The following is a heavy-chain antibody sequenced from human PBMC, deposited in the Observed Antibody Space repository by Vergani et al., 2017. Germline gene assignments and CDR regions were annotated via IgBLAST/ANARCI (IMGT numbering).Heavy chain of an antibody. CDR1: GFTFSSYA. V-gene: IGHV3-30*18. D-gene: IGHD1-26*01. Sequence: VQLLESGGGLVQPGGSLRLSCAASGFTFSSYAMSWVRQAPGKGLEWVAVISYDGSNKYYADSVKGRFTISRDNSKNTLYLQMNSLRAEDTAVYYCAKEDPDSGSYWAPPDYWGQGTLVTVSS. J-gene: IGHJ4*02. CDR2: ISYDGSNK. CDR3: AKEDPDSGSYWAPPDY.